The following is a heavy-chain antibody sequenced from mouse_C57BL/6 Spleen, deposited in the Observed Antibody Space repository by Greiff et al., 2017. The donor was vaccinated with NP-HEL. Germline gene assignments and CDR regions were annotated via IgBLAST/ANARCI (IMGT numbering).Heavy chain of an antibody. CDR3: TTRLYY. CDR2: IDPENGDT. CDR1: GFNIKDDY. D-gene: IGHD1-2*01. Sequence: VHVKQSGAELVRPGASVKLSCTASGFNIKDDYMHWVKQRPEQGLEWIGWIDPENGDTEYASKFQGKATITADTSSNTAYLQLSSLTSEDTAVYYCTTRLYYWGQGTTLTVSS. V-gene: IGHV14-4*01. J-gene: IGHJ2*01.